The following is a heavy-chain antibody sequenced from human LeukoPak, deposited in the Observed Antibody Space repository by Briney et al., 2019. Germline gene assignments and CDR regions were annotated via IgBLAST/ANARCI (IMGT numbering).Heavy chain of an antibody. D-gene: IGHD3-22*01. CDR3: ASRGGLYYDSSGYSFDY. J-gene: IGHJ4*02. CDR2: ISGSGGST. CDR1: GFTFSSYA. V-gene: IGHV3-23*01. Sequence: GGSLRLSCAASGFTFSSYAMSWVRQAPGKGLEWVSAISGSGGSTYYADSVKGRFTISRDNSKNTLYLQMNSLRAEDTAVYYCASRGGLYYDSSGYSFDYWGPGTLVTVPS.